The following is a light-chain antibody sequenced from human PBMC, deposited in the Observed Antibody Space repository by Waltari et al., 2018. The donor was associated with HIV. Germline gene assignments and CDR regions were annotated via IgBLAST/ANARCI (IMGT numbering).Light chain of an antibody. J-gene: IGKJ3*01. Sequence: EIVMTQSPATLSVSPGERATLSCRASQSGNSNLAWYQQQPGQAPRLLIYGASTRATGIPARFIGSGSAKDVTLNISSLQSEDFAVYYCQKYNNWPPLFTFGPGTKVDLK. CDR1: QSGNSN. V-gene: IGKV3-15*01. CDR2: GAS. CDR3: QKYNNWPPLFT.